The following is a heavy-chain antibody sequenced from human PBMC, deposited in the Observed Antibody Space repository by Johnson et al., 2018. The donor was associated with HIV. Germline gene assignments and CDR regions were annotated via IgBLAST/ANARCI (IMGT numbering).Heavy chain of an antibody. CDR1: GFTFDDYT. CDR2: ISWDGGST. D-gene: IGHD3-3*01. V-gene: IGHV3-43*01. CDR3: ASYDFWSGNDAFDI. Sequence: VQLVESGGGVVRPGGSLRLSCAASGFTFDDYTMHWVRQAPGKGLEWVSLISWDGGSTYYADSVQGRFTISRDNSKNSLYLQMNSLRTEDTALYYCASYDFWSGNDAFDIWGQGTMVTVSS. J-gene: IGHJ3*02.